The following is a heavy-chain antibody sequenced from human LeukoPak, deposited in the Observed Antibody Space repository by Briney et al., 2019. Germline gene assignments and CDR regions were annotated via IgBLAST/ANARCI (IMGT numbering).Heavy chain of an antibody. CDR3: ARGDQWLGQ. Sequence: SQTLSLTCAISGDSVSSNSATWNWIRQSLSRGLEWLGRTYYRSKWSTNYALSVRSRITINPDTSKNQFSLQLNSVLPEDTAVYYCARGDQWLGQWGQGALVTVSS. CDR2: TYYRSKWST. J-gene: IGHJ4*02. CDR1: GDSVSSNSAT. D-gene: IGHD6-19*01. V-gene: IGHV6-1*01.